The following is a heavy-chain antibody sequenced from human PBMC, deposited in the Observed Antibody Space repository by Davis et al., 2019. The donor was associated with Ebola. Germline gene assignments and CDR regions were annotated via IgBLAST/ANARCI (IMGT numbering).Heavy chain of an antibody. CDR2: ISSSSSYI. CDR3: ARDRPGVDTAMGTPIYYYYYGMDV. J-gene: IGHJ6*02. V-gene: IGHV3-21*01. CDR1: GFTFSSYS. D-gene: IGHD5-18*01. Sequence: PGGSLRLSCAASGFTFSSYSMNWVRQAPGKGLEWVSSISSSSSYIYYADSVKGRFTISRDNAKNSLYLQMNSLRAEDTAVYYCARDRPGVDTAMGTPIYYYYYGMDVRGQGTTVTVSS.